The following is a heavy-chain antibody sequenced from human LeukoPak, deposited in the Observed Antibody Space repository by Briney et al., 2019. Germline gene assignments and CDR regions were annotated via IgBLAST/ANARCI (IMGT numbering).Heavy chain of an antibody. CDR2: INSDGSST. D-gene: IGHD5-24*01. V-gene: IGHV3-74*01. CDR1: GFTFSSYW. Sequence: PGGSLRLSCVASGFTFSSYWMHWVRQAPGKGLVWVSHINSDGSSTTYADSVKGRFTISRDNAKNTLYLQMNSLRAEDTAVYHCARDGLAAITFDYWGQGILVTVSS. CDR3: ARDGLAAITFDY. J-gene: IGHJ4*02.